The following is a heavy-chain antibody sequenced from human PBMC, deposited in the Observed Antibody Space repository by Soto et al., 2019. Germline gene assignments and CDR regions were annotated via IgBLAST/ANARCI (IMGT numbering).Heavy chain of an antibody. V-gene: IGHV1-69*13. D-gene: IGHD2-15*01. CDR3: ARVYCSGRSCSSGRDV. J-gene: IGHJ6*01. CDR1: GGTFSTHA. CDR2: IIPISGTT. Sequence: ASVKVSCKASGGTFSTHAIIWVRQAPGHGLEWMGGIIPISGTTYYTRKFQGRVTITADEPTSTAFMELSSLKSEDTAVFYCARVYCSGRSCSSGRDV.